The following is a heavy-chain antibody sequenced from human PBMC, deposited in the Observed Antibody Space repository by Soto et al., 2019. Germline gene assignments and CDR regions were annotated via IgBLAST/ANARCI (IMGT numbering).Heavy chain of an antibody. D-gene: IGHD6-13*01. CDR1: GFTFSSYE. J-gene: IGHJ4*02. Sequence: GGSLRLSCAASGFTFSSYEMNWVRQAPGKGLEWVSYISSSGSTIYYADSVKGRFTISRDNAKNSLYLQMNSLRAEDTAVYYCARAHVIGSIAPVYWGQGTLVTVSS. V-gene: IGHV3-48*03. CDR2: ISSSGSTI. CDR3: ARAHVIGSIAPVY.